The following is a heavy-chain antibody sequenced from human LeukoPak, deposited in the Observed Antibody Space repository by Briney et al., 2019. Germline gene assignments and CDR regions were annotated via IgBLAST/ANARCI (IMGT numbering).Heavy chain of an antibody. Sequence: GGSLRLSCAASGFTFSSYGMHWVRQAPGKGLEWVAFIRYDGSNKYYADSVKGRLTISRDNSKNTLYLQMNSLRAEDTAVYYCAKGGIVAVPAAIPFDYWGQGTLVTVSS. CDR2: IRYDGSNK. V-gene: IGHV3-30*02. D-gene: IGHD2-2*01. CDR1: GFTFSSYG. J-gene: IGHJ4*02. CDR3: AKGGIVAVPAAIPFDY.